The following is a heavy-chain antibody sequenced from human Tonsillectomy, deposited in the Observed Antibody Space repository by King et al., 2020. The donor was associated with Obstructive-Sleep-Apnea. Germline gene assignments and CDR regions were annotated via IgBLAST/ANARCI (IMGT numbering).Heavy chain of an antibody. CDR1: GGSISSGGYY. V-gene: IGHV4-31*03. CDR2: SYYSGST. Sequence: VQLQESGPGLVKPSQTLSLTCTVSGGSISSGGYYWSWIRQHPGKGLEWIGYSYYSGSTYYNPSLKSRVTISVDTSKNQFYLKLSYVSAADTAVYYCARSPFSGTGNSFDYWGQGTLVTVSS. CDR3: ARSPFSGTGNSFDY. J-gene: IGHJ4*02. D-gene: IGHD4-23*01.